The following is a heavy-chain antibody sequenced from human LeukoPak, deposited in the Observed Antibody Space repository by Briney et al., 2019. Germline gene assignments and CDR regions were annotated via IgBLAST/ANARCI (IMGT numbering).Heavy chain of an antibody. CDR3: ARDQHYYDSSGYYS. D-gene: IGHD3-22*01. J-gene: IGHJ4*02. CDR2: INPNSGGT. V-gene: IGHV1-2*02. CDR1: GYTFTGYY. Sequence: ASVKVSCKASGYTFTGYYMHWVRQAPRQGLEWMGWINPNSGGTNYAQKFQGRVTVTRDTSISTAYMELSRLRSDDTAVYYCARDQHYYDSSGYYSWGQGTLVTVSS.